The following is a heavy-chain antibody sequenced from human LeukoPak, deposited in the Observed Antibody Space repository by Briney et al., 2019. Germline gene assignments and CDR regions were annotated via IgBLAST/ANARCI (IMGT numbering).Heavy chain of an antibody. V-gene: IGHV4-4*07. Sequence: SETLSLTCTVSGGSISSYYWSWIRQPAGKGLEWIGRIYTSGSTNYNPSLKSRVTMSVDTSKNQFSLKLSSVTAADTAVYYCARGTYYYDSSGYYTHYYFDYSGQGTLVTASS. CDR2: IYTSGST. CDR3: ARGTYYYDSSGYYTHYYFDY. CDR1: GGSISSYY. J-gene: IGHJ4*02. D-gene: IGHD3-22*01.